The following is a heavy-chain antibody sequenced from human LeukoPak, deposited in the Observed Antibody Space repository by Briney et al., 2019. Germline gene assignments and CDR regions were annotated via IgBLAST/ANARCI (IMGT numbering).Heavy chain of an antibody. CDR2: IIPILGIA. D-gene: IGHD3-9*01. J-gene: IGHJ3*02. CDR3: ARDKAFGYFDWLGARDAFDI. Sequence: GSSVKVSCKASGGTFSSYAISWVRQAPGQGLEWMGRIIPILGIANYAQKFQGRVTITADKSTSTAYMELSRLRSDDTAVYYCARDKAFGYFDWLGARDAFDIWGQGTMVTVSS. V-gene: IGHV1-69*04. CDR1: GGTFSSYA.